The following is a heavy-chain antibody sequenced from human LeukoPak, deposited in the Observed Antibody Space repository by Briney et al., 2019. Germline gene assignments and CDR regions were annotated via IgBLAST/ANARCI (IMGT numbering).Heavy chain of an antibody. V-gene: IGHV3-21*04. J-gene: IGHJ4*02. CDR3: ARGFYGSGGYYPYYFDY. CDR1: GFTFSSYS. CDR2: ISSSSTYI. Sequence: GGSLRLSCAASGFTFSSYSMNWVRQAPGKGLEWVSSISSSSTYIYYADSVKGRFTISRDNAKNSLYLQMNSLRAEDTALYYCARGFYGSGGYYPYYFDYWGQGTLVTVS. D-gene: IGHD3-10*01.